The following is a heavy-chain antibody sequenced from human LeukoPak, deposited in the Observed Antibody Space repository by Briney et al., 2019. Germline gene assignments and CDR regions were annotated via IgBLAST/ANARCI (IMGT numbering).Heavy chain of an antibody. CDR2: IKRDGSQK. Sequence: GGSLRLSCAAPGFSFSSNWMGWVRQAPGKGLEWVAHIKRDGSQKYYLDSVKGRFTISRDNAKNSLYLQMNSLRVEDTTVHYCARLGLEVGGPNWFDPWGQGTLVTVSS. CDR1: GFSFSSNW. D-gene: IGHD1-1*01. J-gene: IGHJ5*02. V-gene: IGHV3-7*01. CDR3: ARLGLEVGGPNWFDP.